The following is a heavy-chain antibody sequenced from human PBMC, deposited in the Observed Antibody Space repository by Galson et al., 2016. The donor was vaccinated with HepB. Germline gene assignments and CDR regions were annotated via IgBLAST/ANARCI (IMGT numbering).Heavy chain of an antibody. CDR3: ATWGFTLGVDH. V-gene: IGHV3-30-3*01. J-gene: IGHJ4*02. Sequence: SLRLSCAASGFTFSRYAMHWVRQAPGKGLEWVAVISDNGSNKYYADSVKGRFTISRDNSEQTLYLQMNSLRTEDTAMYYCATWGFTLGVDHWGQGILVTVSS. CDR1: GFTFSRYA. D-gene: IGHD3-16*01. CDR2: ISDNGSNK.